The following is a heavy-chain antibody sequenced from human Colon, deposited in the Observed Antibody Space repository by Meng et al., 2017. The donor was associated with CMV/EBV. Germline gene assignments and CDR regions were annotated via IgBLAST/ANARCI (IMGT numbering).Heavy chain of an antibody. J-gene: IGHJ4*02. CDR1: GGSIRSGNY. Sequence: SGGSIRSGNYWSWFRQRPGKGLEWMGYIDYTGNAKYNPSLKNRLSMSVEASENQFSLKLDSVTAADTAVYYCATQKGWGLGGRFDNWGQGTLVTVSS. CDR2: IDYTGNA. D-gene: IGHD3-10*01. CDR3: ATQKGWGLGGRFDN. V-gene: IGHV4-31*02.